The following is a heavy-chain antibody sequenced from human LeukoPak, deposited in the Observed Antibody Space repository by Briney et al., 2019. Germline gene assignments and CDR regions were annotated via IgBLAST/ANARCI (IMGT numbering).Heavy chain of an antibody. CDR1: GGTFTSYA. V-gene: IGHV1-69*05. D-gene: IGHD3-22*01. CDR2: IIPIFGTA. J-gene: IGHJ4*02. CDR3: ASGKGYYDSSGYYDGAY. Sequence: SVKVSCKASGGTFTSYAISWVRQAPGQGLEWMGRIIPIFGTANYAQKFQGRVTITTDESTSTAYMELSSLRSEETAVYYCASGKGYYDSSGYYDGAYWGQGTLVTVSS.